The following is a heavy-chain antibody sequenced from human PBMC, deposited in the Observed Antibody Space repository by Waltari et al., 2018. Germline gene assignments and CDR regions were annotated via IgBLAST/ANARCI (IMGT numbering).Heavy chain of an antibody. J-gene: IGHJ6*02. V-gene: IGHV3-15*07. D-gene: IGHD3-16*02. CDR1: GFTFSNAW. CDR2: IKSKTDGGTT. CDR3: TTGCMRGNDVLGSYRLYYYYGMDV. Sequence: EVQLVESGGGLVKPGGSLSLSCAVSGFTFSNAWMNWVRQAPGKGLEWVGRIKSKTDGGTTDYVAPVKGRVTISRDDSKNTRYLQMNSLKTEDTAVYYCTTGCMRGNDVLGSYRLYYYYGMDVWGQGTTVTVSS.